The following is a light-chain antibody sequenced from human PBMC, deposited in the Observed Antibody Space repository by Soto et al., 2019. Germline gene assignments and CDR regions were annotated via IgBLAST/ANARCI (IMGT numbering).Light chain of an antibody. CDR2: DAS. CDR3: QQLNGYPIT. CDR1: QSISSW. J-gene: IGKJ5*01. V-gene: IGKV1-5*01. Sequence: DIQMTQSPSTLSASVGDRVTITCRASQSISSWLAWYQQKPGKAPKLLIYDASSLESGVPSRFSGSGSGTDFTLAISSLHPEDFATYYCQQLNGYPITFGQGTRLEIK.